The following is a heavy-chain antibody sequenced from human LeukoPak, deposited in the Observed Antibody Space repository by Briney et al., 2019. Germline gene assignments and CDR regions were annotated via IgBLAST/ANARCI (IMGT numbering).Heavy chain of an antibody. CDR1: GYTFTVYA. CDR3: ARRGKSFDF. V-gene: IGHV7-4-1*02. Sequence: ASVKVSCETSGYTFTVYAINWVRQAPGQGLEWMGWISTDTGNPTYVQDFTGRFAFSLDTSVTTAYLQISSLKAEDTAVYYCARRGKSFDFWGQGTLVTVSS. D-gene: IGHD3-3*01. CDR2: ISTDTGNP. J-gene: IGHJ4*02.